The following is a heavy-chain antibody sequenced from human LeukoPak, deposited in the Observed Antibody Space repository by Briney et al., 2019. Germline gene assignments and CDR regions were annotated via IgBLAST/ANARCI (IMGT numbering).Heavy chain of an antibody. J-gene: IGHJ6*03. CDR1: GYTFTGYY. D-gene: IGHD6-6*01. Sequence: ASVKVSCKASGYTFTGYYMHWVRQAPGQGLEWMGWINPNSGGTNYAQKFQGGVTMTRDTSISTAYMELSRLRSDDTAVYYCARGRFMSSSPYYYYMDVWGKGTTVTVSS. CDR2: INPNSGGT. CDR3: ARGRFMSSSPYYYYMDV. V-gene: IGHV1-2*02.